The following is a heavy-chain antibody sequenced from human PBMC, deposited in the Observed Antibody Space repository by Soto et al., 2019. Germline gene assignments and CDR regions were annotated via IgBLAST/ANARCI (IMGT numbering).Heavy chain of an antibody. CDR1: GFTFSSYA. V-gene: IGHV3-30-3*01. CDR2: ISYDGSNK. D-gene: IGHD3-22*01. J-gene: IGHJ4*02. Sequence: QVQLVESGGGVVQPGRSLRLSCAASGFTFSSYAMHWVRQAPGKGLEWVAVISYDGSNKYYADSVKGRFTISRDNSKNXLYLQMNSLRTEDTAVHYCVRDVNHYDSSGPCFDYWGQGTLVTVSS. CDR3: VRDVNHYDSSGPCFDY.